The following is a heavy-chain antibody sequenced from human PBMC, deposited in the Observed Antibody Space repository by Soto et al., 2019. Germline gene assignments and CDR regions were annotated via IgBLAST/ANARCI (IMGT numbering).Heavy chain of an antibody. CDR1: GFTVSSNY. CDR3: ARDRGYYDSSGYYAYNWFDP. Sequence: GGSLRLSCAASGFTVSSNYMSWFRQAPGKGLEWVSVIYSGGSTYYADSVKGRFTISRDNSKNTLYLQMNSLRAEDTAVYYCARDRGYYDSSGYYAYNWFDPWGQGTLVTVSS. D-gene: IGHD3-22*01. J-gene: IGHJ5*02. V-gene: IGHV3-53*01. CDR2: IYSGGST.